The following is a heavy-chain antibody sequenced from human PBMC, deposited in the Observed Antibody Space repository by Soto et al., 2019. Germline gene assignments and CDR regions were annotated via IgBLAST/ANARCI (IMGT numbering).Heavy chain of an antibody. Sequence: QVQLVQSGAEVKKPGASVKVSCKASGYTFTGYYMHWVRQAPGQGLEWMGWINPNSGGTNYAQKFQGWVTMTRDTSISTAYMELSRLRSDDTAVYYCARGGYCSGGSCYSKPYYFDYWGQGTLVTVSS. V-gene: IGHV1-2*04. CDR2: INPNSGGT. CDR3: ARGGYCSGGSCYSKPYYFDY. CDR1: GYTFTGYY. J-gene: IGHJ4*02. D-gene: IGHD2-15*01.